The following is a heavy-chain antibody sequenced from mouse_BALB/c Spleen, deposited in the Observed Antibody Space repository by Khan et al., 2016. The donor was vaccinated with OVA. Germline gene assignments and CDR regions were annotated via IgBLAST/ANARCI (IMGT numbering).Heavy chain of an antibody. V-gene: IGHV1S81*02. CDR1: GYTFTSYY. Sequence: VQLQQSGAELVKPGASVKLSCKASGYTFTSYYMYWVKQRPGQGLEWIGWINPSNGGTNFNEKFKSKATLTVDKSSSTAYMQLSSMTHEDSAVYYCTRGGARGRMISWLAYWGQGTLVTVSA. CDR2: INPSNGGT. J-gene: IGHJ3*01. CDR3: TRGGARGRMISWLAY. D-gene: IGHD1-3*01.